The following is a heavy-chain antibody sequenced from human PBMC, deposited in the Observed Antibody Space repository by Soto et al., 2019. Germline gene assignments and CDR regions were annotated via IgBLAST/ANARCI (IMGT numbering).Heavy chain of an antibody. Sequence: QVQLVQSGAEVKKPGASVKVSCKASGYTFTGYYMHWVRQAPGQGLEWMGWINPNSGGTNYAQKVQGWVTMTRDTSISTAYMELSRLRSDDTAVYYCARGGVLEMATIFVYWGQGTLVTVSS. CDR2: INPNSGGT. CDR3: ARGGVLEMATIFVY. V-gene: IGHV1-2*04. D-gene: IGHD2-8*02. CDR1: GYTFTGYY. J-gene: IGHJ4*02.